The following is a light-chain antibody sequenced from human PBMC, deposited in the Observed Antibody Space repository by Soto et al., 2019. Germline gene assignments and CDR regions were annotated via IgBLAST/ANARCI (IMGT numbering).Light chain of an antibody. V-gene: IGLV2-11*01. Sequence: QSVLTQPRSVSGSPGQSVTISCTGTSSDVGGYKYVSWYQQHPGKVPNLIIYDVSERPSGVPDRFSGSKSGNTASLSISGLQAEDEADYYCCSDAGSYTVLFGGGTKVTVL. CDR3: CSDAGSYTVL. CDR2: DVS. CDR1: SSDVGGYKY. J-gene: IGLJ2*01.